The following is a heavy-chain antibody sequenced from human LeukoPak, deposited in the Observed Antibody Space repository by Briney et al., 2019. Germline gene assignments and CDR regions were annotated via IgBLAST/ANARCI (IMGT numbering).Heavy chain of an antibody. CDR3: ARGGGRYQLLLGGWFDS. J-gene: IGHJ5*01. D-gene: IGHD2-2*01. CDR1: NYTFTNYG. CDR2: ISPSKGNP. Sequence: ASAKVSCKAVNYTFTNYGIIWVRQAPGQGLEWMGWISPSKGNPKYAQNFQGRVTMTTDTSSNTAFMELRSLRSDDTAMYFCARGGGRYQLLLGGWFDSWGQGTLVTVSA. V-gene: IGHV1-18*01.